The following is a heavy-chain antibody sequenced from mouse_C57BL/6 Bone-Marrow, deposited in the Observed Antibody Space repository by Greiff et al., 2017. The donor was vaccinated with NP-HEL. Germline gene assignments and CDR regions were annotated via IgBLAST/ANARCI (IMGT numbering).Heavy chain of an antibody. D-gene: IGHD2-4*01. J-gene: IGHJ4*01. CDR3: ARRGDYDVNYAMDY. CDR1: GFTFSDYG. CDR2: ISSGSSTI. V-gene: IGHV5-17*01. Sequence: EVMLVESGGGLVKPGGSLKLSCAASGFTFSDYGMHWVRQAPEKGLEWVAYISSGSSTIYYADTVKGRFIISRDNAKNTLFLLMTRLRSEDTAMYCCARRGDYDVNYAMDYWGQGTSVTVSS.